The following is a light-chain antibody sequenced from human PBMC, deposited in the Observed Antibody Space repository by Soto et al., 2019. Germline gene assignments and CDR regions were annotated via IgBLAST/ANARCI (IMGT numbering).Light chain of an antibody. V-gene: IGLV7-46*01. CDR2: DTS. J-gene: IGLJ2*01. CDR3: LLSYSGARV. Sequence: QAVVTQEPSLTVSPGGTVTLTCGSRTGAVTSGHYPYWFQQKPGQAPRTLIDDTSNKHSWTPARFSGSLLGGKAALTLSGAQPEDEAEYYCLLSYSGARVFGGGTKLTVL. CDR1: TGAVTSGHY.